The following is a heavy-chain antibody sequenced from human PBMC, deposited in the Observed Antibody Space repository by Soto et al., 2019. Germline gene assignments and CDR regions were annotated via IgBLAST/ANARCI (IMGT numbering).Heavy chain of an antibody. CDR3: ARDGTDCSGGSCYPNY. V-gene: IGHV3-33*01. CDR1: GFTFSSYG. CDR2: IWYDGSNK. J-gene: IGHJ4*02. D-gene: IGHD2-15*01. Sequence: GGSLRLSCAASGFTFSSYGMHWVRQAPGKGLEWVAVIWYDGSNKYYADSVKGRFTISRDNSKNTLYLQMNSLRAEDTAVYYCARDGTDCSGGSCYPNYWGQGTLVTVSS.